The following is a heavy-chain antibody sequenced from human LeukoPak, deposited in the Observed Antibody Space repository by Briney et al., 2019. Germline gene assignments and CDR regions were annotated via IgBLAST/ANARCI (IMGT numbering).Heavy chain of an antibody. D-gene: IGHD6-13*01. CDR2: IYSGGST. Sequence: GGSLRLSCAASGFTDSSNYMSWVRQAPGKGLEWVSVIYSGGSTYYADSVKGRFTISRDNSKNTLYLQMNSLRAEDTAVYYCASPARSSSWSEGDYYYGMDVWGQGTTVTVSS. CDR3: ASPARSSSWSEGDYYYGMDV. CDR1: GFTDSSNY. V-gene: IGHV3-53*01. J-gene: IGHJ6*02.